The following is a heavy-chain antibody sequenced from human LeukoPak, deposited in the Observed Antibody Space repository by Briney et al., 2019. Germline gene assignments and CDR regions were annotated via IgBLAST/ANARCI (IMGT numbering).Heavy chain of an antibody. CDR1: GGTFSSYA. J-gene: IGHJ4*02. Sequence: PVKVSCKASGGTFSSYAISWVRQAPGQGLEWMGRIIPIFGTANYAQKFQGRVTITTDESTSTAYMELSSLRSEDTAVYYCARGIVPGWSGPTHYWGQGTLVTVSS. V-gene: IGHV1-69*05. CDR2: IIPIFGTA. D-gene: IGHD3-3*01. CDR3: ARGIVPGWSGPTHY.